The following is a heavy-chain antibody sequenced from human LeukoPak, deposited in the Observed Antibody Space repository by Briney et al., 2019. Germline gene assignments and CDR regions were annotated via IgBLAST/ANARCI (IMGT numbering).Heavy chain of an antibody. CDR1: GYTFTVYY. J-gene: IGHJ5*02. D-gene: IGHD2-2*01. V-gene: IGHV1-2*02. CDR3: ARDSQPAMWQLRWFDP. CDR2: ISPKSGDT. Sequence: ASVKVSCKASGYTFTVYYMHWVRQAPGQGLEWMGWISPKSGDTNYAQKFQGRVTMTRDTSVSTAYMELSRLRSDDTAVYYCARDSQPAMWQLRWFDPWGQGTLVTVSS.